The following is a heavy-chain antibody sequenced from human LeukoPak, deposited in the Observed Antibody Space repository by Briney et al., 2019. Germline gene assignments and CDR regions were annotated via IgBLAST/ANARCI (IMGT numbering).Heavy chain of an antibody. CDR3: AKGDRAFDM. CDR1: GFTFSSYA. Sequence: PGGSLRLSCAASGFTFSSYAVSWVRQAPGKGLEWVSAISGSGGYTYYADSVKGRLTISRVNSKNTLYLQMNSLRAEDTAVYYCAKGDRAFDMWGQGTMVTVS. J-gene: IGHJ3*02. CDR2: ISGSGGYT. V-gene: IGHV3-23*01.